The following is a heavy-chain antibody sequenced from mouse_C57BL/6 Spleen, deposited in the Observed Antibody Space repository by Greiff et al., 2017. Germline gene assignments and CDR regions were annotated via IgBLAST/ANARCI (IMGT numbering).Heavy chain of an antibody. CDR1: GYTFTDYY. J-gene: IGHJ3*01. CDR3: ARERDDYASFAY. CDR2: IYPGSGNT. D-gene: IGHD2-4*01. Sequence: QVQLKESGAELVRPGASVKLSCKASGYTFTDYYINWVKQRPGQGLEWIARIYPGSGNTYYNEKFKGKATLTAEKSSSTAYMQLSSLTSEDSAVYYCARERDDYASFAYWGQGTLVTVSA. V-gene: IGHV1-76*01.